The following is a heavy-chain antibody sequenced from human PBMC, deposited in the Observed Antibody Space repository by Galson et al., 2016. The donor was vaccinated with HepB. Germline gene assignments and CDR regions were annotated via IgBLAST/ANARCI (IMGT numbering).Heavy chain of an antibody. J-gene: IGHJ4*02. D-gene: IGHD6-13*01. CDR1: GFTFGDYY. CDR3: ARAVLGAEAAAGDH. Sequence: SLRLSCAASGFTFGDYYMSWIRQAPGKGLEWVSYISNSAYFTKYADSVKGRFTISRDNAKDSLYLQMDSLRVEDTAVYSCARAVLGAEAAAGDHWGQGTLVTVSS. CDR2: ISNSAYFT. V-gene: IGHV3-11*05.